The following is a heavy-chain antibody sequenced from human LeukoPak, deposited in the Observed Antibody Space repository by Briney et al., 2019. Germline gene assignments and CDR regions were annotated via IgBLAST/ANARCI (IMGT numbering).Heavy chain of an antibody. D-gene: IGHD3-9*01. V-gene: IGHV1-2*02. J-gene: IGHJ3*02. CDR1: GYTFTGYY. Sequence: GASVKVSCKASGYTFTGYYMHWVRQAPGQGLEWMGWINPNSGATNSAQKFQGRVTMTRDRSISTAYMDLSRLRSDDTARYYCAFTYYDILTGLFVDAFDIWGQGTMVTVSS. CDR2: INPNSGAT. CDR3: AFTYYDILTGLFVDAFDI.